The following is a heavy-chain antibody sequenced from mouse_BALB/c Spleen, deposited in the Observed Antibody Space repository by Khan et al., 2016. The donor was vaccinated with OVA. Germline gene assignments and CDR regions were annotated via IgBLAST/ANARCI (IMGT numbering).Heavy chain of an antibody. CDR3: ARGGAAYYRNDGGAMDY. D-gene: IGHD2-14*01. Sequence: QIQLVQSGPELKKPGETVRISCKASGYTFTTAGIQWVQKMPGKGLKWIGWINTHSGVPKYAEDFKGRFAFSLETSASTAYLQITKLKNEDTATYCCARGGAAYYRNDGGAMDYWGQGTSVTVSS. CDR1: GYTFTTAG. J-gene: IGHJ4*01. CDR2: INTHSGVP. V-gene: IGHV9-4*02.